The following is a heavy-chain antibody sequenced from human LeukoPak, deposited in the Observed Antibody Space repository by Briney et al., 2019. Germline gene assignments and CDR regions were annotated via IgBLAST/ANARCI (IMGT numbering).Heavy chain of an antibody. D-gene: IGHD4-17*01. CDR2: IYPDDSDT. J-gene: IGHJ4*02. V-gene: IGHV5-51*01. CDR3: ARGQGPTVTTNLDY. Sequence: GESLKISCKGSGYSFTTYWIAWARQMPGKGLEWMGIIYPDDSDTRYSPSLQGQVTISADKSVSTAFLQWSSLKASDTAMYYCARGQGPTVTTNLDYWGQGTRVIVSS. CDR1: GYSFTTYW.